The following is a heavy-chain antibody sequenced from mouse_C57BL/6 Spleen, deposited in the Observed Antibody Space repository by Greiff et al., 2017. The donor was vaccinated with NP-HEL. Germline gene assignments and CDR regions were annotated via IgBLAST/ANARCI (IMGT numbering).Heavy chain of an antibody. Sequence: VQLQQSVAELVRPGASVKLSCTASGFNIKNTYMRWVKQRPEQGLEWIGRIDPANGNTKYAPKFQGKATITADTSSNTAYLQLSSLTSEDTAIYYCARGSYGYFDVWGTGTTVTVSS. J-gene: IGHJ1*03. D-gene: IGHD1-1*01. CDR1: GFNIKNTY. CDR2: IDPANGNT. CDR3: ARGSYGYFDV. V-gene: IGHV14-3*01.